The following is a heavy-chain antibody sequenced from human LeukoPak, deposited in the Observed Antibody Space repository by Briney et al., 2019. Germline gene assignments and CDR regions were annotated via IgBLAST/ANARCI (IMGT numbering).Heavy chain of an antibody. J-gene: IGHJ4*02. CDR2: ISGSGGST. D-gene: IGHD3-3*01. CDR1: GITLSNYG. V-gene: IGHV3-23*01. CDR3: AKDTTFDFWSGYWDY. Sequence: GGSLRLSCAVSGITLSNYGMSWVRQAPGKGLEWVSAISGSGGSTYYADSVKGRFTISRDNSKNTLYLQMNSLRAEDTAVYYCAKDTTFDFWSGYWDYWGQGTLVTVSS.